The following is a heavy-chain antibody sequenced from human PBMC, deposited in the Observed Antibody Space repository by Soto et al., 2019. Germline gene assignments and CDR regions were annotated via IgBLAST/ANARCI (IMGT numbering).Heavy chain of an antibody. D-gene: IGHD3-10*01. CDR3: ARGRYAPASGTHLHRLYYFDY. Sequence: SETLSLTCTVSGGSISSSSYYWGWIRQPPGKGLEWIGEINHSGSTNYNPSLKSRVTISVDTSKNQFSLKLSSVTAADTAVYYCARGRYAPASGTHLHRLYYFDYWGQGTLVTVSS. J-gene: IGHJ4*02. V-gene: IGHV4-39*07. CDR2: INHSGST. CDR1: GGSISSSSYY.